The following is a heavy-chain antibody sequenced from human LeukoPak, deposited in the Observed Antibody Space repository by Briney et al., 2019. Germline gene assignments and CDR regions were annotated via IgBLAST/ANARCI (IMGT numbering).Heavy chain of an antibody. Sequence: GGSLRLSCAASGFTFSNYWMHWVRQVPGKGPEWVSHINGDGSDTGYADSVKGRFTISRDNRKNTVYLQMNSLRAEDTAVYYCARDQLSYCDGDCPWGQGTLVTVSS. J-gene: IGHJ5*02. V-gene: IGHV3-74*01. CDR3: ARDQLSYCDGDCP. CDR2: INGDGSDT. D-gene: IGHD2-21*02. CDR1: GFTFSNYW.